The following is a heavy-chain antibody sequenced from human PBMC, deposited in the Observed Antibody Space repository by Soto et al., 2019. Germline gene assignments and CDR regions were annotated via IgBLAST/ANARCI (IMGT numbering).Heavy chain of an antibody. J-gene: IGHJ4*01. CDR2: INHSGST. CDR1: GGSFSGYY. CDR3: ARYRYCSGGSCYPPGYSHGYRRATEKPYYFDY. V-gene: IGHV4-34*01. D-gene: IGHD2-15*01. Sequence: SETLSLTCAVYGGSFSGYYWSWIRQPPGKGLEWIGEINHSGSTNYNPSLKSRVTISVDTSKNQFSLKLSSVTAADTAVYYCARYRYCSGGSCYPPGYSHGYRRATEKPYYFDYWGQGTLVTVSS.